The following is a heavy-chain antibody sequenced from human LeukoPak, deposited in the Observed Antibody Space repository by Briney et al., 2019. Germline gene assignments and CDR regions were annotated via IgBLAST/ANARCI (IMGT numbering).Heavy chain of an antibody. CDR3: ARGGDYGDLRYFDY. V-gene: IGHV4-59*01. CDR2: IYYRGST. J-gene: IGHJ4*02. D-gene: IGHD4-17*01. CDR1: GGSINNYY. Sequence: PSETLSLTCTVSGGSINNYYWSWIRKPPGKGLEWIGYIYYRGSTNYNPSLKRRVTFSVDTSKNQFSLKLNSVTAADTAVYYCARGGDYGDLRYFDYWGQGTLVTVSS.